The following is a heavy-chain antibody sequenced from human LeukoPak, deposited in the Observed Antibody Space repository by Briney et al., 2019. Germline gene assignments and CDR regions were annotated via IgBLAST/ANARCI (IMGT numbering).Heavy chain of an antibody. V-gene: IGHV3-21*01. CDR2: ISGSSDYI. Sequence: KPGGSLRLSCAASGFTFSSYSMNWVRQAPGKGLEWVSSISGSSDYIYYADSVKGRFTISRDNADNSLYLQMNILTAEDTAFYYCARAEGYGAIDYWGQGTLVTVSS. CDR1: GFTFSSYS. CDR3: ARAEGYGAIDY. D-gene: IGHD5-12*01. J-gene: IGHJ4*02.